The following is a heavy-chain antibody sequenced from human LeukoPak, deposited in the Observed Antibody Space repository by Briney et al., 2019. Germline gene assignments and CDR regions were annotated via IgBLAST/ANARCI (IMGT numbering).Heavy chain of an antibody. CDR1: GGSISSGSYY. D-gene: IGHD2-2*01. J-gene: IGHJ5*02. V-gene: IGHV4-39*07. CDR2: LYYSGST. CDR3: ARESDRYCFSTSCPNWFDP. Sequence: PSETLSLTCTVSGGSISSGSYYWGWIRQPPGKGLEWIGSLYYSGSTYYNPPLKSRVTMSVDTSKNQFSLNLKSVTAADTAVYYCARESDRYCFSTSCPNWFDPWGQGTLVTVSS.